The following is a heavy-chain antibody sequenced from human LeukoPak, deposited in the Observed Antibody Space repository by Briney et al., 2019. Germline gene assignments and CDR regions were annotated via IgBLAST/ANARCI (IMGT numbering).Heavy chain of an antibody. CDR3: ASDYYSSGWYERGFDF. V-gene: IGHV3-21*01. CDR1: GFTFFSYN. CDR2: ISSSSGSI. J-gene: IGHJ4*02. D-gene: IGHD6-19*01. Sequence: GGSLRLSCEASGFTFFSYNMNWVRQAPGRGLEWVSSISSSSGSIYYADSVKGRFTISRDNAKNSLYLQMKSLRAEDTAVYYCASDYYSSGWYERGFDFWGQGTLVTVSS.